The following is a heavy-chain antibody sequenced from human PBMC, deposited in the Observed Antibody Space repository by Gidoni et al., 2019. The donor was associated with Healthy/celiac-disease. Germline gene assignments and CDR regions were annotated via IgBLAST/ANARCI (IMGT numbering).Heavy chain of an antibody. CDR3: ARSGYCSSTSCYMYYGMDV. V-gene: IGHV1-69*01. J-gene: IGHJ6*02. CDR1: GGTFSSYA. D-gene: IGHD2-2*02. CDR2: IIPIFGTA. Sequence: QVQLVQSGAEVKKPGSSVKVSCKASGGTFSSYAISWVRQAPGQGLEWMGGIIPIFGTANYAQKFQGRVTITADESTSTAYMELSSLRSEDTAVYYCARSGYCSSTSCYMYYGMDVWGQGTTVTVSS.